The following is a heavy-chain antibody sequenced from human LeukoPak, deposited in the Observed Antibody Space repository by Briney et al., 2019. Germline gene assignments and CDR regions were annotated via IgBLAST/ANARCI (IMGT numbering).Heavy chain of an antibody. V-gene: IGHV3-21*01. Sequence: GGSLRLSCAASGFTLSSYIMNWVRQAPGKGLEWVSSISSSSSYIYYADSVKGRFTISRDNAKNSLYLQMNSLRAEDTAVYYCARVVVVPAAIYYYGMDVWGQGTTVTVSS. CDR1: GFTLSSYI. CDR3: ARVVVVPAAIYYYGMDV. CDR2: ISSSSSYI. D-gene: IGHD2-2*01. J-gene: IGHJ6*02.